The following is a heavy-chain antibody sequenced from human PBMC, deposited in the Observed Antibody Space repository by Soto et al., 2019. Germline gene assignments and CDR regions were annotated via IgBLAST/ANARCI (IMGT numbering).Heavy chain of an antibody. CDR2: IIHRGTT. V-gene: IGHV4-59*01. Sequence: PSETLSLTCTVSGDSISNSYWSWIRQPPGKRLEWIGYIIHRGTTNYNPSLKSRVTMSLDTSKNQVSLRLTSVTAADTAVYFCARERRGFGYIDYSGQGTRVTVSS. CDR3: ARERRGFGYIDY. CDR1: GDSISNSY. D-gene: IGHD3-3*01. J-gene: IGHJ4*02.